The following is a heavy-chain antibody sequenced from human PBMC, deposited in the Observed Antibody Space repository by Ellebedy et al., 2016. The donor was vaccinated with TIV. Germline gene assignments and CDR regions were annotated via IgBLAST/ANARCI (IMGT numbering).Heavy chain of an antibody. CDR1: GYTFTGYY. J-gene: IGHJ4*02. D-gene: IGHD6-13*01. Sequence: ASVKVSXXASGYTFTGYYMHWVRQAPGQGLEWMGWINPNSGGTNYAQKFQGRVTMTRDTSISTAYMELSRLRSDDTAVYYCARVHVGSSWYSGYDYWGQGTLVTVSS. V-gene: IGHV1-2*02. CDR3: ARVHVGSSWYSGYDY. CDR2: INPNSGGT.